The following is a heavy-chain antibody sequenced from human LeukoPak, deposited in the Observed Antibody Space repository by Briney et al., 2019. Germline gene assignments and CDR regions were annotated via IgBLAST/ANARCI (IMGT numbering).Heavy chain of an antibody. CDR3: TREGGVGS. Sequence: TGGSLRLSCAGSGFTFSNYEMNWVRQAAGKGLEWVSTISGDSSGNYIDYADSVKGRFTISRDNAKNSVFLQMNGLRDDDTAVYYCTREGGVGSWGQGTLVSVSS. J-gene: IGHJ5*01. D-gene: IGHD3-16*01. CDR1: GFTFSNYE. V-gene: IGHV3-21*01. CDR2: ISGDSSGNYI.